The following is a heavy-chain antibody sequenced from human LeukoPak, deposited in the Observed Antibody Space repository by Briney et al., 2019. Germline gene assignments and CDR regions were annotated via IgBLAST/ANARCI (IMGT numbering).Heavy chain of an antibody. Sequence: ASVKVSCKASGYTFTSYDINWVRQATGQGLEWMGWMNPNSGSTGYAQKFQGRVTMTRNTSISTAYMELSSLRSEDTAVYYCARGLVGDYGDHGDDYWGQGTLVTVSS. CDR1: GYTFTSYD. CDR3: ARGLVGDYGDHGDDY. CDR2: MNPNSGST. V-gene: IGHV1-8*01. J-gene: IGHJ4*02. D-gene: IGHD4-17*01.